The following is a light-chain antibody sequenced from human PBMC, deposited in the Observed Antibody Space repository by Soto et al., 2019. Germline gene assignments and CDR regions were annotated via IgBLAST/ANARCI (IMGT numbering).Light chain of an antibody. CDR2: KDS. J-gene: IGLJ3*02. CDR1: ALPKQY. CDR3: QSASV. Sequence: SYELTQPPSVSVSPGQTARITCSGDALPKQYAYWYQQKPGQAPVLVIYKDSERPSGIPERFSGSSSGTTVTLTISGVQAEDEADYYCQSASVFGGGTKVTVL. V-gene: IGLV3-25*03.